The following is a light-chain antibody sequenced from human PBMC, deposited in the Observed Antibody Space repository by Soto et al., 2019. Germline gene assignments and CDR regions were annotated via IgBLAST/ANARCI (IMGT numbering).Light chain of an antibody. CDR3: LQYYNYPLT. CDR1: QSISSW. Sequence: MKMNQSPSTLSASVGDRVTITCRASQSISSWLAWYQQKPGKAPKLLIYAASGLQSGVPSRFSGSGSGTDFTLTINSLQPEDFATYYCLQYYNYPLTFGQGTKVDI. V-gene: IGKV1-6*01. J-gene: IGKJ1*01. CDR2: AAS.